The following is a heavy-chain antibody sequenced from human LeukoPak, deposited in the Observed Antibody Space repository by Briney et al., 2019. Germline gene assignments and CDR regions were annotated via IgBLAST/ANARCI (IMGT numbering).Heavy chain of an antibody. V-gene: IGHV4-59*01. CDR2: IYYTGRT. D-gene: IGHD3-22*01. J-gene: IGHJ4*02. CDR3: AKEDFENSAYFVK. CDR1: GGSMSSYY. Sequence: SETLSLTCTVSGGSMSSYYWNWIRQPPGKGLEWIGYIYYTGRTIYNPSLKSRVTISVDTSKNQFSLKLISVTAADTAVYYCAKEDFENSAYFVKWGQGTLVTVSS.